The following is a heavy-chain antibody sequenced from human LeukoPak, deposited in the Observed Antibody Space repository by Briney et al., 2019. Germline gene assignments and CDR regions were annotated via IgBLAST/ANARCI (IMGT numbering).Heavy chain of an antibody. Sequence: GGSLRLSCAASGFTVSSNYMSWVRQAPGKGLEWVSVIYSGGSTYYADSVKGRFTISRDNSKNTLYLQMNSLRAEDTAVYYCARTPAIVGATHYYYGMDVWGQGTTVTVSS. D-gene: IGHD1-26*01. CDR2: IYSGGST. CDR1: GFTVSSNY. CDR3: ARTPAIVGATHYYYGMDV. J-gene: IGHJ6*02. V-gene: IGHV3-53*01.